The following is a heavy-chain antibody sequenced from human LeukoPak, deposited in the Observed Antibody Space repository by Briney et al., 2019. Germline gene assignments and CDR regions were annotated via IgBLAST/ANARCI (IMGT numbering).Heavy chain of an antibody. CDR1: GYSISSGYY. J-gene: IGHJ4*02. CDR2: IYHSGST. CDR3: ARHRGCSSTSCYLDY. Sequence: SETLSLICAVSGYSISSGYYWGWIRQPPGKGLEWIGSIYHSGSTYYNPSLKSRVTISVDTSKNQFSLKLSSVTAADTAVYYCARHRGCSSTSCYLDYWGQGTLVTVSS. D-gene: IGHD2-2*01. V-gene: IGHV4-38-2*01.